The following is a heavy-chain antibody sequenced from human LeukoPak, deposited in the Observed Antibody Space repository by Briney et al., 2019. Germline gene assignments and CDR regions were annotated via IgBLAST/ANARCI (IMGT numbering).Heavy chain of an antibody. D-gene: IGHD1-26*01. CDR3: AKDSRKKRGSYYVDYFDY. Sequence: HPGGSLRLSCAASGFTFSRYGMSWVRQAPGKGLEWVSAISGSGGSTYYADSVKGRFTISRDNSKNTLYLQMNSLRAEDTAVYYCAKDSRKKRGSYYVDYFDYWGQGTLVTVSS. CDR2: ISGSGGST. J-gene: IGHJ4*02. V-gene: IGHV3-23*01. CDR1: GFTFSRYG.